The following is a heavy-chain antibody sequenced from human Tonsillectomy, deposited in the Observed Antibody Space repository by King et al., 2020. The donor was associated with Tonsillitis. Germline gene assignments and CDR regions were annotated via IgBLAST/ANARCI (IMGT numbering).Heavy chain of an antibody. J-gene: IGHJ6*02. V-gene: IGHV1-24*01. CDR2: FDPEHGKI. D-gene: IGHD3-3*01. Sequence: GQLVQSGAEVKKPGASVKVSCKVSGYILTDMSIHWVRQAPGKGLEWMGGFDPEHGKIIYAQKFQGRVTMTEDTSTDTAYMELRSLRSADTAVYYWATNLEFVGGQGTTGTVTS. CDR1: GYILTDMS. CDR3: ATNLEFV.